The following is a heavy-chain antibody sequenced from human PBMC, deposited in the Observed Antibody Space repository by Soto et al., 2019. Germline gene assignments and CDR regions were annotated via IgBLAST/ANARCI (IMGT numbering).Heavy chain of an antibody. D-gene: IGHD6-19*01. J-gene: IGHJ6*02. CDR1: GGTFSSYA. V-gene: IGHV1-69*12. CDR2: IIPIFGTA. Sequence: QVQLVQSGAEVKKPGSSVKVSCKASGGTFSSYAISWVRQAPGQGLEWMGGIIPIFGTANYEQKFQGRVTITEDESTSTADMELSSLRAEDTAVYYCARVPSAVAFYYYYSMDVWGQGNTVTVSS. CDR3: ARVPSAVAFYYYYSMDV.